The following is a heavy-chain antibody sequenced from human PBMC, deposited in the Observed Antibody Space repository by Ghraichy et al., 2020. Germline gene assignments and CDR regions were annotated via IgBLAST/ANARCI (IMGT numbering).Heavy chain of an antibody. V-gene: IGHV1-46*01. J-gene: IGHJ4*02. Sequence: SVKVSCKTSGNTLSDYFVHWIRQAPGQGLEWVGTITPSGGGTTYAQNFKGRVTLTRDTSTTTVYMEVSSLRSDDTAVYYCAREPGHATLYFDYWGEGTLVTVSS. CDR3: AREPGHATLYFDY. CDR1: GNTLSDYF. CDR2: ITPSGGGT.